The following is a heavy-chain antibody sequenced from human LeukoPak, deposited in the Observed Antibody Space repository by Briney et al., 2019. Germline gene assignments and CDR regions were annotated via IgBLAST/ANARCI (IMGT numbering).Heavy chain of an antibody. CDR2: IYTSGST. Sequence: PETLSLTCTVSGGALSSYYSSWVRQPPGKGLEWIGRIYTSGSTNYNPSLKSRVTMSVATSKNQFSLKLSSVTAADTAVYYCARDSGPYDFWSGYYTGLDYWGQGTLVTVSS. D-gene: IGHD3-3*01. V-gene: IGHV4-4*07. CDR1: GGALSSYY. J-gene: IGHJ4*02. CDR3: ARDSGPYDFWSGYYTGLDY.